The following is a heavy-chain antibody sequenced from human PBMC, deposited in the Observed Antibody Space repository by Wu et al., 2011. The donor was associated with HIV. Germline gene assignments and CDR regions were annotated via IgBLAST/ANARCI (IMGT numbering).Heavy chain of an antibody. CDR1: GGTFSSHA. Sequence: PGSSVKVSCKASGGTFSSHAINWVRQAPGQGLEWMEGSSLCWYTKLRTEVPGESHDYRDESTSTAYMELSSLRSEDTAVYYCARGYKWDLPAYNWFDPWGQGTLVTVSS. CDR2: SSLCWYT. CDR3: ARGYKWDLPAYNWFDP. J-gene: IGHJ5*02. V-gene: IGHV1-69*11. D-gene: IGHD1-26*01.